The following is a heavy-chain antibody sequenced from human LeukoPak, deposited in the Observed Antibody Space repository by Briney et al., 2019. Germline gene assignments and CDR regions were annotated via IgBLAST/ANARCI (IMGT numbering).Heavy chain of an antibody. V-gene: IGHV1-18*01. Sequence: ASVKVSCKASGYTFSSYGITWVRQAPGQGLEWIGWISAYNDDIDYAQKFQGRVTMTTDTSTSTAYMELRRLRSDDTAVYFCARPSFGGNSQLRYWGQGTLVTVSS. J-gene: IGHJ4*02. CDR2: ISAYNDDI. CDR3: ARPSFGGNSQLRY. CDR1: GYTFSSYG. D-gene: IGHD4-23*01.